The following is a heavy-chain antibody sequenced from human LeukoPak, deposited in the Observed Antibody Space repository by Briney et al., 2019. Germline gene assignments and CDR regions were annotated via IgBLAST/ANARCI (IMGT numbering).Heavy chain of an antibody. V-gene: IGHV4-59*12. CDR2: MYYSGST. CDR3: ARGRGPTVLGYCSSTSCPRRPYYYYGMDV. Sequence: SETLSLTCTVSGGSMSGFHWSWIRQPPGKGLEWIGYMYYSGSTNYNPSLKSRVTISVDTSKNQFSLKLSSVTAADTAVYYCARGRGPTVLGYCSSTSCPRRPYYYYGMDVWGQGTTVTVSS. CDR1: GGSMSGFH. J-gene: IGHJ6*02. D-gene: IGHD2-2*01.